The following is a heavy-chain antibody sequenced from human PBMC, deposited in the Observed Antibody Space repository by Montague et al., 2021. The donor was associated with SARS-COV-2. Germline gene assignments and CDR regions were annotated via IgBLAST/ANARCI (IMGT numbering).Heavy chain of an antibody. J-gene: IGHJ6*02. CDR3: AKGSD. V-gene: IGHV3-7*01. CDR1: GFTFSSNG. Sequence: SLRLSCAASGFTFSSNGMSWVRQAPGKGLEWVAVIKSDGSTGYYVDSVKGRFTISRDNAKNSLYLQMNSLRAEDTAVYYCAKGSDWGQGTTVTVSS. CDR2: IKSDGSTG.